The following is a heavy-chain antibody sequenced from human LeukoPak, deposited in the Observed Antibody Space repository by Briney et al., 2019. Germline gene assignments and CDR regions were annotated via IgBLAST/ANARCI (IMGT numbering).Heavy chain of an antibody. D-gene: IGHD6-13*01. CDR3: ARDKTAAGASFDY. CDR1: GFTVSSNY. Sequence: PGGSLRLSCAASGFTVSSNYMSWVRQAPGKGLEWVSVIYSGGSTYYADSVKGRFTISRDNSKNTLYLQMNSLRAEDTAVYYCARDKTAAGASFDYWGQGTLVTVSS. J-gene: IGHJ4*02. V-gene: IGHV3-53*01. CDR2: IYSGGST.